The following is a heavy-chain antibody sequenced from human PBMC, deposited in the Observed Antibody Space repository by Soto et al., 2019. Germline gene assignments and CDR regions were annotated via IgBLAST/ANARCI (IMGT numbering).Heavy chain of an antibody. V-gene: IGHV1-69*06. Sequence: QVRLVQSGAEVKKPGSSLKVSCEASGGTFSSYAVTWVRHAPGQGLEWRCGIIPIVTTPNYAQKFQGRLTISADKSTSTSYMELSSLRSEDTGVYYSARVFYNFWSRYHYYGIDVWGQGTTVIVSS. CDR1: GGTFSSYA. CDR2: IIPIVTTP. J-gene: IGHJ6*02. CDR3: ARVFYNFWSRYHYYGIDV. D-gene: IGHD3-3*01.